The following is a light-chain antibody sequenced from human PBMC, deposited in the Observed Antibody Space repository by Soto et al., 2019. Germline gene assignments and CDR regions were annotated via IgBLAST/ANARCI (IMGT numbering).Light chain of an antibody. J-gene: IGLJ2*01. Sequence: QLVLTQPPSVSGAPGQRVTISCTGSSSNIGAGYDVHWYQQLPGTAPKLLIYGNSNRPSGVPDRFSGSKSGTSASLAITGLQAEDEADYYCQSYDSRLSGHVVFGGGTKVTVL. CDR3: QSYDSRLSGHVV. V-gene: IGLV1-40*01. CDR2: GNS. CDR1: SSNIGAGYD.